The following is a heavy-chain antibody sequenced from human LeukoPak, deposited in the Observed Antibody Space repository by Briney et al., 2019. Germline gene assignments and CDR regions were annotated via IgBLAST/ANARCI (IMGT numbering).Heavy chain of an antibody. J-gene: IGHJ4*02. CDR1: GGTFSSYA. CDR2: IIPIFGTA. V-gene: IGHV1-69*13. Sequence: PVKVSCKPSGGTFSSYAISWVRQAPGQGLEWMGGIIPIFGTANCAQKFQDRVTITADESTSTAYMELSSLRSEDTAVYYCARGAHYYDGSEFDYWGQGTLVTVSS. CDR3: ARGAHYYDGSEFDY. D-gene: IGHD3-22*01.